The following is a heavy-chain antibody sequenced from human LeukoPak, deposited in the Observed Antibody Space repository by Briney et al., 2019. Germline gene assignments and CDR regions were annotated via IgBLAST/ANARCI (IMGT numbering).Heavy chain of an antibody. CDR3: TTLGYHLDS. D-gene: IGHD3-22*01. Sequence: GGSLRLSCAATGFAFGGYEMNWVRQAPGKGLEWVAYSSGSDTTTYYADSVKGRFVISRDNARSTLYLQMNSLRAEDTALYYCTTLGYHLDSWGQGTLVTVSS. CDR1: GFAFGGYE. V-gene: IGHV3-48*03. CDR2: SSGSDTTT. J-gene: IGHJ4*02.